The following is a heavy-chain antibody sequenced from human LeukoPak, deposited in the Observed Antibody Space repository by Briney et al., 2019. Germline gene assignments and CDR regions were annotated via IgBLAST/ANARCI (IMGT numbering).Heavy chain of an antibody. J-gene: IGHJ4*02. CDR2: ISGSGGST. V-gene: IGHV3-23*01. CDR3: AKDGEWPGSSSWFDY. Sequence: PGGSLRLSCAASGFTFSSYAMSWVRQAPGKGLEWVSAISGSGGSTYYADSVKGRFTISRDNSKNTLYLQMNSLRVEDTAVYYCAKDGEWPGSSSWFDYWGQGTLVTVSS. CDR1: GFTFSSYA. D-gene: IGHD6-13*01.